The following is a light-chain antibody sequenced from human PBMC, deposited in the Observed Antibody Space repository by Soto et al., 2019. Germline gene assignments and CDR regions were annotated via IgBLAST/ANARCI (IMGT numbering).Light chain of an antibody. CDR3: SSYAGSNTI. CDR1: SSDVGSYNY. CDR2: AVN. Sequence: QSALTQPPSASGSPGQSVTISCTGTSSDVGSYNYVCWYQQHPGKAPKLMIYAVNKRPSGVPDRFSGSKYGNTASLTVSGLQAEDEADYYCSSYAGSNTIFGGGTQLTVL. J-gene: IGLJ2*01. V-gene: IGLV2-8*01.